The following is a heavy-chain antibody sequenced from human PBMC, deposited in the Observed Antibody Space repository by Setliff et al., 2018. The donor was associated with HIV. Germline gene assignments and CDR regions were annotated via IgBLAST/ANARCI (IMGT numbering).Heavy chain of an antibody. CDR1: GFTFTDYA. V-gene: IGHV3-23*01. CDR3: AKTAYYGA. CDR2: MSGSDNTT. D-gene: IGHD1-26*01. Sequence: GGSLRLSCAASGFTFTDYAMNWVRQAPGKGLEWVAGMSGSDNTTFYADSVKGRFTVSRDNSKKTLYMVMDSLRAEDTAIYYCAKTAYYGAWGQGTLVTVS. J-gene: IGHJ4*02.